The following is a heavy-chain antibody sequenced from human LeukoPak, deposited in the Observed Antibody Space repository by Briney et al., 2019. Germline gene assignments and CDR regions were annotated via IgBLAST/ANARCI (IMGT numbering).Heavy chain of an antibody. V-gene: IGHV3-64*01. J-gene: IGHJ4*02. D-gene: IGHD3-10*01. CDR3: ARVMKTYGFDY. CDR2: ISSNGGST. Sequence: GGSLRLSCAASGFTFSRHVMSWVRQAPGKGLEYVSAISSNGGSTYYANSVKGRFTISRDNSKNTLYLEMGSLRAEDMAVYYCARVMKTYGFDYWGQGTLVTVSS. CDR1: GFTFSRHV.